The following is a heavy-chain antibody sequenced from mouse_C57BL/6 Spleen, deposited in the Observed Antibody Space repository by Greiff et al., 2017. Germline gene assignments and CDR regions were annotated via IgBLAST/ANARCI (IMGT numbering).Heavy chain of an antibody. CDR3: ARGGDYGNFGAWFAY. Sequence: QVQLQQSGPELVKPGASVKISCKASGYAFSSSWMNWVKQRPGKGLEWIGRIYPGDGDTNYNGKFKGKATLTADKSSSTAYMQLSSLTSEDSAVYFCARGGDYGNFGAWFAYWGQGTLVTVSA. CDR1: GYAFSSSW. J-gene: IGHJ3*01. CDR2: IYPGDGDT. V-gene: IGHV1-82*01. D-gene: IGHD2-1*01.